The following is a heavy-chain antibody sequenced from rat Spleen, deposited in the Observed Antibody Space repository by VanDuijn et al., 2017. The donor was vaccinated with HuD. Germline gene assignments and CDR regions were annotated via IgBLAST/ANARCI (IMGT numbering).Heavy chain of an antibody. CDR3: TSRGSNYRNWFAN. V-gene: IGHV5-31*01. CDR2: ITNTGGST. D-gene: IGHD1-10*01. J-gene: IGHJ3*01. CDR1: GFTFTNYD. Sequence: EVQLVETGGGLVQPGRSLKLSCAASGFTFTNYDMAWVRQAPGKGLEWVASITNTGGSTYYPDSVKGRFVISKDNAKNTGNLQMNNLRSEDTAIYYCTSRGSNYRNWFANWGQGTLVTVSS.